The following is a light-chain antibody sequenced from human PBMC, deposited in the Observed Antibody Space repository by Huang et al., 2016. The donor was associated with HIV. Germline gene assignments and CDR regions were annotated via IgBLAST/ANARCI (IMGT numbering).Light chain of an antibody. CDR2: GAS. V-gene: IGKV3-15*01. J-gene: IGKJ4*01. CDR1: QSVSSN. CDR3: QQYNNWPLT. Sequence: EIVMTQSQATLSVSPGERATLSCRASQSVSSNLAWYQQKRGQAPRLLIYGASTRATGIPARVSGSGSGTEFTLTISRLQAEDFAVYYCQQYNNWPLTFGGGTKVEIK.